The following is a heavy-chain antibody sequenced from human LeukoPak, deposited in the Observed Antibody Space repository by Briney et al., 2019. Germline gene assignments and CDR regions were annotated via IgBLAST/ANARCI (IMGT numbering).Heavy chain of an antibody. J-gene: IGHJ3*02. CDR1: GGSISSYY. D-gene: IGHD3-3*01. Sequence: SETLSLTCTVSGGSISSYYWSWIRQPAGKGLEWIGRIYTSGSTNYNPSLKSRVTISVDTSKNQFSLKLSSVTAADTAVYYCARGETYYDFWSGYSLHAFDIWGQGTMVTVSS. V-gene: IGHV4-4*07. CDR3: ARGETYYDFWSGYSLHAFDI. CDR2: IYTSGST.